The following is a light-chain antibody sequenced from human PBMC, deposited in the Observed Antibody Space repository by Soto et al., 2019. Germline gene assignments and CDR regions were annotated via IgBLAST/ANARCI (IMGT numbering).Light chain of an antibody. CDR1: PSVPNY. CDR2: GAS. J-gene: IGKJ1*01. V-gene: IGKV3D-15*01. CDR3: QQYNNWPRA. Sequence: IALAQSPATLSLSPWERATLSCRASPSVPNYVAWYQQKPGQAPRLLIYGASTRATGIPARFSGSGSGTEFTLTISSLQPEDFAVYYRQQYNNWPRAFGQGTKVDIK.